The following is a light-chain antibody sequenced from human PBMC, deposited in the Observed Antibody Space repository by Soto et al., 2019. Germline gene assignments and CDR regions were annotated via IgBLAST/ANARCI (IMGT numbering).Light chain of an antibody. Sequence: DIQMTQSPSTLSASVGDRVTITCRASQSITNRLAWYQQKPGKAPKVLIYDASYLESGVPSRFRGSGPGTQFILTISSLQPDDFATYYCQHYGGMWAFGQGTKVDIK. J-gene: IGKJ1*01. CDR3: QHYGGMWA. V-gene: IGKV1-5*01. CDR1: QSITNR. CDR2: DAS.